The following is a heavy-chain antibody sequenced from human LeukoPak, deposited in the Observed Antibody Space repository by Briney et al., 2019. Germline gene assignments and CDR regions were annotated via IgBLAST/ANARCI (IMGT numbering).Heavy chain of an antibody. CDR1: GGSISSITYY. D-gene: IGHD3-10*01. Sequence: SETLSLTCTVSGGSISSITYYWGWIRQPPGKGLEWVGHMYYRGNTFYNPSLKSRVTISVDTSKDQFSLKLRSVTAADTAVYYCARDAPYGSGSLYYYYYMDVWGKGATVTISS. V-gene: IGHV4-39*07. CDR2: MYYRGNT. J-gene: IGHJ6*03. CDR3: ARDAPYGSGSLYYYYYMDV.